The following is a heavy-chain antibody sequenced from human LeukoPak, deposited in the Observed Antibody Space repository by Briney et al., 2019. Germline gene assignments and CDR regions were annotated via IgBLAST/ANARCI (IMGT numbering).Heavy chain of an antibody. J-gene: IGHJ4*02. Sequence: ASVKVSCKASGYTFISYYMHWVRQAPGQGLEWMGIINPSGGSTSYAQKFQGRVTMTRDTSTSTVYMELSSLRSEDTAVYYCARQASYYGSGSYSPIDYWGQGTLVTVSS. D-gene: IGHD3-10*01. CDR3: ARQASYYGSGSYSPIDY. CDR1: GYTFISYY. V-gene: IGHV1-46*01. CDR2: INPSGGST.